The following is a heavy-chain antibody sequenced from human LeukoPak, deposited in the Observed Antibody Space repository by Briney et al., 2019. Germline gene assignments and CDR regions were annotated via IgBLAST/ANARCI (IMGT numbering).Heavy chain of an antibody. J-gene: IGHJ6*02. V-gene: IGHV1-2*04. Sequence: ASVKVSCKASGYTFTGYYMHWVRQAPGQGLDWMGWINPNSGGTNYAQKFQGWVTMTRDTSISTAYMELSRLRSDDTAVYYCAREDETTSIYGMDVWGQGTTVTVSS. D-gene: IGHD4-11*01. CDR2: INPNSGGT. CDR1: GYTFTGYY. CDR3: AREDETTSIYGMDV.